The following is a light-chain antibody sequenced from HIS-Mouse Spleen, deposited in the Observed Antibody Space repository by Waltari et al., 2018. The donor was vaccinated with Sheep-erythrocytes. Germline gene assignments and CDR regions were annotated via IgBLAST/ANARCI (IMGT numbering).Light chain of an antibody. CDR3: CSYAGSYTFWV. V-gene: IGLV2-11*01. J-gene: IGLJ3*02. CDR1: SSDVGGYHY. CDR2: DVS. Sequence: QSALTQPRSVSGSPGQSVTISCTGTSSDVGGYHYVSWYQQHPGKAPKLMIYDVSTRPSGVPDRFSGSKSGNTASLTISGLQAEDEADYYCCSYAGSYTFWVFGGGTKLTVL.